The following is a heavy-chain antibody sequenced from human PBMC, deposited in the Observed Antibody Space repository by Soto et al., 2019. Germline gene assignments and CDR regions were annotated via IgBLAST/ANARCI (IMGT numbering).Heavy chain of an antibody. D-gene: IGHD6-19*01. CDR3: ARASAVAGTMNWFDP. V-gene: IGHV1-69*13. CDR1: GGTFSSYA. J-gene: IGHJ5*02. CDR2: IIPIFGTA. Sequence: SVMVSCKASGGTFSSYAISWVRQAPGQGLEWMGGIIPIFGTANYAQKFQGRVTITADESTSTAYMELSSLRSEDTAVYYCARASAVAGTMNWFDPWGQGTLVTVSS.